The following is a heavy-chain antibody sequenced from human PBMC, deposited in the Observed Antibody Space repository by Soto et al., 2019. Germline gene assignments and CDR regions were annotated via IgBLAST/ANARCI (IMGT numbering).Heavy chain of an antibody. Sequence: TGGSLRLSCAASGFTFSSYAMSWVRQAPGKGLEWVSAISGSGGSTYYADSVKGRFTISRDNSKNTLYLQMNSLRAEDTAVYYCAKGAPPIRYFDWFLDYWGQGTLVTVSS. CDR1: GFTFSSYA. V-gene: IGHV3-23*01. CDR3: AKGAPPIRYFDWFLDY. CDR2: ISGSGGST. D-gene: IGHD3-9*01. J-gene: IGHJ4*02.